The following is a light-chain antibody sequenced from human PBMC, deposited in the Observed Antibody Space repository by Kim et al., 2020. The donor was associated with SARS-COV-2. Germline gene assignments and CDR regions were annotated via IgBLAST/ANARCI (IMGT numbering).Light chain of an antibody. V-gene: IGKV3-15*01. Sequence: VSLGDGATLSCRASQSIDRELAWYQQKPGQPPRLLIYDSSTRAPGIPARFRGSGSGTEFTLTINSLQSEDLAVYYCQHYNAWPPWTFGRGTKLEI. CDR1: QSIDRE. J-gene: IGKJ1*01. CDR3: QHYNAWPPWT. CDR2: DSS.